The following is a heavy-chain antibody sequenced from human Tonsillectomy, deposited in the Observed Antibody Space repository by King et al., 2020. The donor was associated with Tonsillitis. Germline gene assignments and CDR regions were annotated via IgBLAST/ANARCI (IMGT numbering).Heavy chain of an antibody. CDR3: ARLKSYYDSSGFFAPYNWFDP. CDR2: IYYSGST. V-gene: IGHV4-39*01. D-gene: IGHD3-22*01. CDR1: GGSISSSSYY. J-gene: IGHJ5*02. Sequence: QLQESGPGLVKPSETLSLTSTVSGGSISSSSYYWGWIRQPPGKGLEWIGSIYYSGSTYYNPSLKSRVTISVDTSKNQFSLRLSSVTAADTAVYYCARLKSYYDSSGFFAPYNWFDPWGQGTLVTVSS.